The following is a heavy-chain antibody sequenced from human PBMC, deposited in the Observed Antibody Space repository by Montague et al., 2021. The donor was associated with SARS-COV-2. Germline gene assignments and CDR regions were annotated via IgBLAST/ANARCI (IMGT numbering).Heavy chain of an antibody. Sequence: SETLSLTCTVSGGSINNYYWSWIRQPPGRGLEWIGYIYYSGSTEYSPSLKSRVTISVDTSKNQFSLKLSSVTAADTAVYYCARHGYIAAAYYYYGMDVWGQGTTVTVSS. J-gene: IGHJ6*02. D-gene: IGHD6-13*01. CDR3: ARHGYIAAAYYYYGMDV. V-gene: IGHV4-59*08. CDR2: IYYSGST. CDR1: GGSINNYY.